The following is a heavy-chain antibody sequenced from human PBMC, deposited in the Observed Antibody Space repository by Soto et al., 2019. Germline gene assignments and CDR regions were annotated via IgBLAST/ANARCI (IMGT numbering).Heavy chain of an antibody. Sequence: QVQLVESGGVVVQPGRSLRLSCAASGFTFSSYGMHWVRQAPGKGLEWVAVISYDGSNKYYADSVKGRFTISRDNSKNTPYLQMISLRAEDTAMYYCAKGRLVVLAASALTLYFDYWGQGTLVTVSS. CDR3: AKGRLVVLAASALTLYFDY. V-gene: IGHV3-30*18. D-gene: IGHD2-2*01. J-gene: IGHJ4*02. CDR1: GFTFSSYG. CDR2: ISYDGSNK.